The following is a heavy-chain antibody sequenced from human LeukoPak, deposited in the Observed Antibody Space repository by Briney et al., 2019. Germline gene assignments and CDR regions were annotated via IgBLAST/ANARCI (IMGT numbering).Heavy chain of an antibody. V-gene: IGHV4-39*07. CDR3: ARGDWSATPFDL. Sequence: SETLSLTYTVSGGSISSSTYYWGWIRRPPGKGLEWIGTVYNSGSTYSNPSLKSRVTISVDTSKNQISLKLSSVTAADTALYYCARGDWSATPFDLWGQGSLVTVSS. CDR1: GGSISSSTYY. CDR2: VYNSGST. D-gene: IGHD3-3*01. J-gene: IGHJ5*02.